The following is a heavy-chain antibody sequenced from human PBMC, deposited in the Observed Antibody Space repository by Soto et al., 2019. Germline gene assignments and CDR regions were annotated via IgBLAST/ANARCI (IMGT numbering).Heavy chain of an antibody. CDR1: GIPVSSNY. V-gene: IGHV3-53*04. CDR3: ARDGPYYYASRMDV. CDR2: LHSGGDT. D-gene: IGHD3-10*01. J-gene: IGHJ6*02. Sequence: EVQLVESGGGLVQPGGSLRLSCVASGIPVSSNYMTWVRQAPGKGLEWVSVLHSGGDTYYANSVKGRFTISRHDSTNTLFLQMNSLNAEDTAVYYCARDGPYYYASRMDVWGQGTTVTVSS.